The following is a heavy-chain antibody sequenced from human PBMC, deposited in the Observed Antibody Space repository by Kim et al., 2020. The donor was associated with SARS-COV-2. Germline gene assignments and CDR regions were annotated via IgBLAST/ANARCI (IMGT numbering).Heavy chain of an antibody. D-gene: IGHD4-17*01. CDR3: ARERLTTVGDASEI. CDR1: GFTFDTYE. CDR2: IIGRGGGVK. V-gene: IGHV3-48*03. J-gene: IGHJ3*02. Sequence: GGSLRLSCVASGFTFDTYEFNWVRQTPGKGLEWVSYIIGRGGGVKFYADSVKGRFIVSRDNTKNSLYLQMNSLRVEDTAAYYCARERLTTVGDASEIWGQGTMVTVSS.